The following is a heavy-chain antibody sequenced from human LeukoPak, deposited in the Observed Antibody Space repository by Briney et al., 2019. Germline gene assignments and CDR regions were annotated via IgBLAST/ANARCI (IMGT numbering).Heavy chain of an antibody. J-gene: IGHJ4*02. CDR1: GFTFSSYS. D-gene: IGHD3-9*01. CDR2: SSSSSSYI. Sequence: GGSLRLSCAASGFTFSSYSMNWVRQAPGKGLEWVSSSSSSSSYIYYADSVKGRFTISRDNAKNSLYLQMNSLRAEDTAVYYCARGVLRYFDWLLNLGYWGQGTLVTVSS. V-gene: IGHV3-21*01. CDR3: ARGVLRYFDWLLNLGY.